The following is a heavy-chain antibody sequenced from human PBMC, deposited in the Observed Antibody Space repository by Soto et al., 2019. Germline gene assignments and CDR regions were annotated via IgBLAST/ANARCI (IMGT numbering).Heavy chain of an antibody. CDR1: GGSFSGYY. CDR2: INHSGST. J-gene: IGHJ6*02. Sequence: SETLSLTCAVYGGSFSGYYWSWIRQPPGKGLEWIGEINHSGSTNYNPSPKSRVTISVDTSKNQFSLKLSSVTAADTAVYYCARVLYYYYGMDVWGQGTTVTVS. CDR3: ARVLYYYYGMDV. V-gene: IGHV4-34*01.